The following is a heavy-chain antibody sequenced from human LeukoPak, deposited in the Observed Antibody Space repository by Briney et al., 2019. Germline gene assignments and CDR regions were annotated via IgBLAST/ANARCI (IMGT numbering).Heavy chain of an antibody. CDR2: IYYSGST. Sequence: SETLSLTCTVSGGSIGSSSYYWGWIRQPPGKGLEWIGSIYYSGSTYYNPSLKSRVTISVDTSKNQFSLKLSSVTAADTAVYYCARLMVSSSSRDYWGQGTLVTVSS. V-gene: IGHV4-39*01. CDR3: ARLMVSSSSRDY. D-gene: IGHD6-6*01. CDR1: GGSIGSSSYY. J-gene: IGHJ4*02.